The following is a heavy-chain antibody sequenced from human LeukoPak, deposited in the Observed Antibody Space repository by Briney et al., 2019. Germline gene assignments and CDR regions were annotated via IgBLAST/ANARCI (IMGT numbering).Heavy chain of an antibody. D-gene: IGHD6-13*01. V-gene: IGHV3-74*01. Sequence: PGGSLRLSCAASGFTFSNYWIHWVRQAPGKGLVWVSRINSDGTTIAYADSVKGRFTISRDDSKNTLYLQMNSLRAEDTAVYYCAKDSEQLAYYFDYWGQGTLVTVSS. J-gene: IGHJ4*02. CDR3: AKDSEQLAYYFDY. CDR2: INSDGTTI. CDR1: GFTFSNYW.